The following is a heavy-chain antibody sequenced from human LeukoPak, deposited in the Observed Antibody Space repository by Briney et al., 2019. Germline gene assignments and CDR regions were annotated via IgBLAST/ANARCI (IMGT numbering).Heavy chain of an antibody. CDR2: ISVYKGNT. D-gene: IGHD5-18*01. CDR1: GYTFNSYA. CDR3: ARDGAQLWLHSY. V-gene: IGHV1-18*01. J-gene: IGHJ4*02. Sequence: ASVKVSCKASGYTFNSYAITWVRQAPGQGLEWMGWISVYKGNTNYAQNLQGRVTMTTDTSTNTAYMELRSLRSDDTAVYYCARDGAQLWLHSYWGQGTLVTVSS.